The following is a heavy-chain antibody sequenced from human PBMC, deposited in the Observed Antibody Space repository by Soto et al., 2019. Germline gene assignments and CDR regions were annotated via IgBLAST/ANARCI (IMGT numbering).Heavy chain of an antibody. V-gene: IGHV3-33*08. CDR3: ARGDCTGAYCYSWPFNYGVDV. CDR1: GFTFNTYG. CDR2: IWYDGSNK. Sequence: QVQLVESGGGVVQPGGSLRLSCTTSGFTFNTYGMYWVRQAPGKGLAWVASIWYDGSNKYYGDSVKGRFTISRDNSKNTMYIQMNSLRAEDTALYYCARGDCTGAYCYSWPFNYGVDVWGQGTTVTVSS. D-gene: IGHD2-15*01. J-gene: IGHJ6*02.